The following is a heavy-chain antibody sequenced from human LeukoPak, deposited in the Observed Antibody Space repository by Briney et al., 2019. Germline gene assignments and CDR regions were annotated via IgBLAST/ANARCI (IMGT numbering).Heavy chain of an antibody. CDR3: ATHRVLRYFDWLPHLDY. CDR2: IYYSGST. CDR1: GGSISSGGYS. Sequence: SETLSLTCTVSGGSISSGGYSWSWIRQHPGKGLEWIGYIYYSGSTYYNPSLKSRVTISVDTSKNQFSLKLSSVTAADTAVYYCATHRVLRYFDWLPHLDYWGQGTLVTVSS. V-gene: IGHV4-31*03. J-gene: IGHJ4*02. D-gene: IGHD3-9*01.